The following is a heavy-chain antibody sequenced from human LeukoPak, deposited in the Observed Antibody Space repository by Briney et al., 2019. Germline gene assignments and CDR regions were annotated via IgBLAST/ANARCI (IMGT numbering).Heavy chain of an antibody. Sequence: GGSLRLSCAASGFTFSSYGMHWVRQAPGKGLEWVAVIWYDGSNKYYADSVKGRFTISRDNSKNTLYLQMNSLRAEDTAVYYCARGPRPHYYYYGMDVWGQGTTVTVSS. J-gene: IGHJ6*02. CDR1: GFTFSSYG. V-gene: IGHV3-33*01. CDR3: ARGPRPHYYYYGMDV. CDR2: IWYDGSNK.